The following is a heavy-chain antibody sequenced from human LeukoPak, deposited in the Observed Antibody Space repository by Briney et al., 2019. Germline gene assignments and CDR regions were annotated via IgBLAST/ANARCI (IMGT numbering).Heavy chain of an antibody. Sequence: SETLSLTCTVSGGSISSYFWIWFRQPPGKGLEWIGYISYSGSTNYNPSLKSRITISLDTSKNQFSLKLSSVTAADTAVYYCARSELLWFGGVKSGFDYWGQGTLVTVSS. CDR1: GGSISSYF. J-gene: IGHJ4*02. D-gene: IGHD3-10*01. CDR3: ARSELLWFGGVKSGFDY. V-gene: IGHV4-59*08. CDR2: ISYSGST.